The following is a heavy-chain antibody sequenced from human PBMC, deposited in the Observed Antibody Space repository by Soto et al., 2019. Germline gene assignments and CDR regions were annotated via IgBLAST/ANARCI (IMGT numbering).Heavy chain of an antibody. J-gene: IGHJ5*02. CDR1: GGSISSYY. V-gene: IGHV4-34*01. CDR3: ARGTGELNGRGIWFDP. D-gene: IGHD1-26*01. CDR2: INHSGST. Sequence: SETLSLTCNDSGGSISSYYWSWILQPPLKGLEWIGEINHSGSTNYNPSLKSRVTISVDTSKNQFSLKLSSVTDADTAVYYCARGTGELNGRGIWFDPWGKGTLVTVSS.